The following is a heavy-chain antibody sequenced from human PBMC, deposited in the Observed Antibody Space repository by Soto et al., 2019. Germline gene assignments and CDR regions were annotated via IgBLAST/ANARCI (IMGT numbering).Heavy chain of an antibody. CDR1: GGSISSSSYY. CDR3: VKDEGSSRPFDY. Sequence: SETLSLTCTVSGGSISSSSYYWDWIRQPPGKGLEWIGSIYYGGSTYYNPSLKSRVTISVDTSKSQFSLKLSSVTAADTALYYCVKDEGSSRPFDYWGQGTLVTVS. D-gene: IGHD6-13*01. V-gene: IGHV4-39*02. J-gene: IGHJ4*02. CDR2: IYYGGST.